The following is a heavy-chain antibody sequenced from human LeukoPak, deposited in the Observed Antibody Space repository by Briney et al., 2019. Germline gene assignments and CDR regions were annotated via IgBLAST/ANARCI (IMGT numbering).Heavy chain of an antibody. J-gene: IGHJ4*02. Sequence: SETLSLTCSVSGGSVSSYYWSWIRQPAGKGLEWIGRIYPSGTTHYNPSLKSRVTMSVDRSKNQFSLKLTPVTAADTAVYYCADDYGDWGQGTLVTVSS. CDR1: GGSVSSYY. V-gene: IGHV4-4*07. CDR3: ADDYGD. D-gene: IGHD4-17*01. CDR2: IYPSGTT.